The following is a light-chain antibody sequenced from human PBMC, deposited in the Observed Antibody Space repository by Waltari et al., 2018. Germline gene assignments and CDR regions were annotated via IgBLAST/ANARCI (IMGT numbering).Light chain of an antibody. CDR3: GTWDTSLSAGV. V-gene: IGLV1-51*02. J-gene: IGLJ3*02. CDR1: SSNIGNSD. Sequence: QSVLTQPPSVTAAPGQKVSISCSGSSSNIGNSDVSWYQQVPGTAPKLLIFETNLRPSGISDRFSGSKSGTSATLGITGLQTGDEANYYCGTWDTSLSAGVFGGGTKLTVL. CDR2: ETN.